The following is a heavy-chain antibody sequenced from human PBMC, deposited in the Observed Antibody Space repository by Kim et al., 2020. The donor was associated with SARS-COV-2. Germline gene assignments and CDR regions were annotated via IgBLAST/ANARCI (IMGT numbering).Heavy chain of an antibody. CDR3: ARDRWEWLLLTMYSYYYGMDV. CDR1: GYTFTSYA. CDR2: INTNTGNP. V-gene: IGHV7-4-1*02. D-gene: IGHD3-22*01. Sequence: ASVKVSCKASGYTFTSYAMNWVRQAPGQGLEWKGWINTNTGNPTYAQGFTGRFVFSLDTSVSTAYLQISSLKAEDTAVYYCARDRWEWLLLTMYSYYYGMDVWGQGTTVTVSS. J-gene: IGHJ6*02.